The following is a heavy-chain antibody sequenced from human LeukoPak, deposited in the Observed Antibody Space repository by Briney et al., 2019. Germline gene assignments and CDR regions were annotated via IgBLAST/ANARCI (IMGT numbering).Heavy chain of an antibody. D-gene: IGHD6-19*01. Sequence: PGVSLRLSCVASGFTFRNYDMHWVRQATGKGLEWVSGIGAAGDTYYPGSVKGRFTISRENANNSLYLQMNSLRAGGTAMYYCARDRAGDFDYWGQGTLVTVPA. V-gene: IGHV3-13*04. J-gene: IGHJ4*02. CDR2: IGAAGDT. CDR1: GFTFRNYD. CDR3: ARDRAGDFDY.